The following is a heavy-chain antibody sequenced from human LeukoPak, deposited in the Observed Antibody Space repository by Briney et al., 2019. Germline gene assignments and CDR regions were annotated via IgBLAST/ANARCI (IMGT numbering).Heavy chain of an antibody. Sequence: GGSLRLSCEASGFTFSSYAMHWVRQAPGKGLEWVAVISYDGSNKYYADSVKGRFTISRDNSKNTLYLQMNSLRAEDTAVYYCARDRHYYDSSGYRFDYWGQGTLVTVSS. D-gene: IGHD3-22*01. J-gene: IGHJ4*02. CDR3: ARDRHYYDSSGYRFDY. CDR1: GFTFSSYA. V-gene: IGHV3-30-3*01. CDR2: ISYDGSNK.